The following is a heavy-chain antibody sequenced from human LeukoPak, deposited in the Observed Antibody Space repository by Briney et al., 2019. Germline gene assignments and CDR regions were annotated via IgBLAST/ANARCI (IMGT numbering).Heavy chain of an antibody. CDR2: IYPGDSDT. CDR3: GRHLHGDLYFDY. J-gene: IGHJ4*02. CDR1: GYSFTTYW. D-gene: IGHD4-17*01. V-gene: IGHV5-51*01. Sequence: VESLKISCKGSGYSFTTYWIGWVRQMPGKGLEWMGIIYPGDSDTRYSPPFQAQVTISADKSITAAYLQWSSLTASDTAMYYCGRHLHGDLYFDYWGQGTLVTVSS.